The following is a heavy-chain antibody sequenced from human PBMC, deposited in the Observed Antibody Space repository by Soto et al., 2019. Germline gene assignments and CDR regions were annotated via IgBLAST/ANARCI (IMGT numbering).Heavy chain of an antibody. CDR3: ARSPASYYYDSSGYSYAEYFQH. CDR2: IYYNGRT. D-gene: IGHD3-22*01. J-gene: IGHJ1*01. CDR1: GDSITSTSYY. V-gene: IGHV4-39*01. Sequence: SDTLSLTCTVSGDSITSTSYYWGWIRQPPGKGLEWIGSIYYNGRTYYNPSLKSRVTISVDTSKNKFSLKLSSVTAADTAVYYCARSPASYYYDSSGYSYAEYFQHWGQGTLVTVS.